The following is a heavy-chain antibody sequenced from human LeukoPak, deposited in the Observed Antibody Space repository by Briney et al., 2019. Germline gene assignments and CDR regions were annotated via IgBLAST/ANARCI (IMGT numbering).Heavy chain of an antibody. Sequence: VETPPTPPQTRTLSGVFLCPNGMGVRRVPPPPREGPGGVGYIHYLGSTHYNASLRSRITISTDTSKNQFSLKLRSVTAADTAVYYCARVRTTLSGFAFDYWGQGTLVTVSS. D-gene: IGHD4-11*01. J-gene: IGHJ4*02. CDR2: IHYLGST. CDR3: ARVRTTLSGFAFDY. CDR1: GVFLCPNGMG. V-gene: IGHV4-31*03.